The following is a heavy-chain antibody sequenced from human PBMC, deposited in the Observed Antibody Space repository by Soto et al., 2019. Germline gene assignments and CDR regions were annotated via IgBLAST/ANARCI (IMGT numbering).Heavy chain of an antibody. CDR1: GYTFTSYA. J-gene: IGHJ3*02. D-gene: IGHD6-19*01. CDR3: ARDQVSSGWYIGSLDAFDI. CDR2: INAGNGNT. Sequence: ASVKVSCKASGYTFTSYAMHWVRQAPGQRLERMGWINAGNGNTKYSQKFQGRVTITRDTSASTAYMELSSLRSEDTAVYYCARDQVSSGWYIGSLDAFDIWGQGTMVTVSS. V-gene: IGHV1-3*01.